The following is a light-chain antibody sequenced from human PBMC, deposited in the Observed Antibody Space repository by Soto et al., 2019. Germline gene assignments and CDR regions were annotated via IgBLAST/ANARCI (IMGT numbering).Light chain of an antibody. CDR1: QSISSW. CDR2: AAS. Sequence: DIQITQSPSTLSASVGDRVTITCRASQSISSWLAWYQQKPGKAPNLLIYAASSLESGVPSRFSGSASGTEFTLTISSLQPDDIATYYCQQFDNFPRAITFGQGTRLEIK. CDR3: QQFDNFPRAIT. J-gene: IGKJ5*01. V-gene: IGKV1-5*01.